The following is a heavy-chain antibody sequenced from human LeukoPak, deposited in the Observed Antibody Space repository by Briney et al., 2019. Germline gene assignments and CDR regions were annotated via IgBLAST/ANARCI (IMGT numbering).Heavy chain of an antibody. Sequence: SGGSLRLSCAASGFTFSVYGMHWVRQAPGKGLVWVSRIKSDGSATTYADFVKGRFTVSRDNAKNTLYLQMSSLRAEDTAMYFCARVGGRGSIGGDCWGQGTLVTVSS. D-gene: IGHD3-10*01. CDR1: GFTFSVYG. CDR2: IKSDGSAT. V-gene: IGHV3-74*03. CDR3: ARVGGRGSIGGDC. J-gene: IGHJ4*02.